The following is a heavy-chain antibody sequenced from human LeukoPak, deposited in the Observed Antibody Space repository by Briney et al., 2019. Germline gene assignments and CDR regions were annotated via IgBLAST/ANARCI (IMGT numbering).Heavy chain of an antibody. J-gene: IGHJ4*02. CDR2: ISGSGGST. V-gene: IGHV3-23*01. Sequence: PGGSLRLSCAASGFTFSSYAMSWVRQAPGKGLEWVSAISGSGGSTYYADSVKGRITISRDNSKNTLYLQMNSLRAEDTAVYYCAKAGHYYDSRNYFDYWGQGTLVTVSS. D-gene: IGHD3-22*01. CDR1: GFTFSSYA. CDR3: AKAGHYYDSRNYFDY.